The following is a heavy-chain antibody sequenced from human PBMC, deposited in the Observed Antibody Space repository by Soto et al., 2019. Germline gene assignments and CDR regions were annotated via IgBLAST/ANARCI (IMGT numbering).Heavy chain of an antibody. CDR3: ARLEGLATISYYFDF. CDR2: IYYRGNA. Sequence: QLQLQESGPGLVKPSETLSLTCSVSDDSINSDKYYWGWIRQPPGKGLEWIGSIYYRGNAYYNPSLPTRVTISLETSTSQFSLKLNSATAADSAVYFCARLEGLATISYYFDFWGPGALVTVSS. J-gene: IGHJ4*02. CDR1: DDSINSDKYY. D-gene: IGHD5-12*01. V-gene: IGHV4-39*01.